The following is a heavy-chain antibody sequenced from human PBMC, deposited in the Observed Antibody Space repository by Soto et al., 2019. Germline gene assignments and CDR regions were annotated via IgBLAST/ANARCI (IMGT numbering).Heavy chain of an antibody. V-gene: IGHV3-53*01. Sequence: GGSLRLSCVASGLTVSSNYMNWVRQAPGKGLEWVSIIYSDGTTSYADSVKGRFTISRDNFKNTLHLQMNSLRAEDTAVYYCAILSNWGQGTLVTVSS. CDR3: AILSN. CDR1: GLTVSSNY. CDR2: IYSDGTT. D-gene: IGHD6-6*01. J-gene: IGHJ4*02.